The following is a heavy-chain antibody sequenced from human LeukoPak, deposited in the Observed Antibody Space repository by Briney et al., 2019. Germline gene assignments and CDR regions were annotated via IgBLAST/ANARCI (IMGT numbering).Heavy chain of an antibody. Sequence: ASVKVSCKASGGTFSSYAISWVRQAPGQGLEWMGGIIPIFGTANYAQKFQGRVTITADESTSTAYMELSSLRSEDTAVYYCARDRHDQPPKQYGMDVWGQGTTVTVSS. J-gene: IGHJ6*02. CDR2: IIPIFGTA. V-gene: IGHV1-69*13. D-gene: IGHD2-2*01. CDR1: GGTFSSYA. CDR3: ARDRHDQPPKQYGMDV.